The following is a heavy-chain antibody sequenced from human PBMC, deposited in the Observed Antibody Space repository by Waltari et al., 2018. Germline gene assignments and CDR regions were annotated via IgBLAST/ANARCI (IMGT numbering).Heavy chain of an antibody. Sequence: QVQLIQSGTEVRKPGASVNVSCKTSGYTFTRYDITWVRQAAGPGLEGLGWMSHATGDTGYAQKFQGRINMTRNTSINTAYLELSSLTSEDTAIYYCARDIMAPWGQGTRVSVSS. CDR3: ARDIMAP. D-gene: IGHD3-16*01. J-gene: IGHJ5*02. V-gene: IGHV1-8*01. CDR1: GYTFTRYD. CDR2: MSHATGDT.